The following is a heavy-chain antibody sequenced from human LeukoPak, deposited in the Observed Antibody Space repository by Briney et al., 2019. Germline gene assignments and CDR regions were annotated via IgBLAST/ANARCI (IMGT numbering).Heavy chain of an antibody. CDR3: ARGRMRRGSVP. J-gene: IGHJ5*02. CDR1: GGSFSGYY. CDR2: INHSGST. Sequence: SETLSLTCAVYGGSFSGYYWSWIRQPPGKGLEWIGEINHSGSTNYNPSLKSRVTISVDTSKNQFSLKLSSVTAADTAVYYCARGRMRRGSVPWGQGTLVTVSS. V-gene: IGHV4-34*01. D-gene: IGHD3-10*01.